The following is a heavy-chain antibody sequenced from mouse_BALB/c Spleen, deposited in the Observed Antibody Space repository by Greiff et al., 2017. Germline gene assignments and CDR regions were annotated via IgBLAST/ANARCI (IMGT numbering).Heavy chain of an antibody. CDR3: TRDPSMDY. CDR2: ISSGGSYT. CDR1: GFTFSSYT. J-gene: IGHJ4*01. V-gene: IGHV5-6-4*01. Sequence: DVQLVESGGGLVKPGGSLKLSCAASGFTFSSYTMSWVRQTPEKRLEWVATISSGGSYTYYPDSVKGRFTISRDNAKNTLYLQMSSLKSEDTAMYYCTRDPSMDYWGQGTSVTVSS.